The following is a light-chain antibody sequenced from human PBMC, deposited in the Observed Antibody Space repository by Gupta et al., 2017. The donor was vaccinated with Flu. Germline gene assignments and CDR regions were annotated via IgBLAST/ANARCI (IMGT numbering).Light chain of an antibody. Sequence: SYELTQPPSVSVSPGQTARIICSGDALSEQYAFWYQRRPGQAPVLVIYKDSERPSGIPERFSGSTSGTTATFTISGVQSEDEADYYCQSADNSRTYSVIFGGGTKLTVL. J-gene: IGLJ2*01. CDR3: QSADNSRTYSVI. CDR2: KDS. V-gene: IGLV3-25*02. CDR1: ALSEQY.